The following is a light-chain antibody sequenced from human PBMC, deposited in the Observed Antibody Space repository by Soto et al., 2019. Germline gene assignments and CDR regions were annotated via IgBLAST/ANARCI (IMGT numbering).Light chain of an antibody. V-gene: IGKV3-20*01. CDR1: QSVRSNY. Sequence: EIVLTQSPGTLSLSPGERATLACRASQSVRSNYLAWYQQKPGQAPRLLIYGASSRATGIPDRFSGSGSGTEFTLTITCLQSEDFAVYYCQQYNSWPLTFGGGTKVDIK. J-gene: IGKJ4*01. CDR3: QQYNSWPLT. CDR2: GAS.